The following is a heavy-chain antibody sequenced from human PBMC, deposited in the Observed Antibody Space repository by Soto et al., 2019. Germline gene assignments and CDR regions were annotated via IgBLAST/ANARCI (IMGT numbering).Heavy chain of an antibody. CDR1: GYHLTELS. D-gene: IGHD4-17*01. J-gene: IGHJ3*02. V-gene: IGHV1-24*01. CDR2: FDPDDCET. Sequence: ASVKVPCTVPGYHLTELSMHWVRQAPGKGLEWMGGFDPDDCETIYAQKLQGRVTMTEDTSTDTADMELSSMPSEDTAVYYCATRSDDYDAFDIWGQGTMVTVS. CDR3: ATRSDDYDAFDI.